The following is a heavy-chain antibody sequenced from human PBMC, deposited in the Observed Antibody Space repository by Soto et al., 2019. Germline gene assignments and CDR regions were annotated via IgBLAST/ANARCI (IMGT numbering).Heavy chain of an antibody. CDR2: ISAYNGDT. J-gene: IGHJ6*02. CDR1: GYSFTTHG. D-gene: IGHD4-17*01. Sequence: QVQLVQSAAEVRKPGASVKVSCKASGYSFTTHGISWVRRAPGHGLEWMGWISAYNGDTHYVQRFQGRLTMTTDTSTSTAYMELRSLTSDDTAVYYSARDPPFSGILRGTPLMDVWGQGTTVTVSS. V-gene: IGHV1-18*04. CDR3: ARDPPFSGILRGTPLMDV.